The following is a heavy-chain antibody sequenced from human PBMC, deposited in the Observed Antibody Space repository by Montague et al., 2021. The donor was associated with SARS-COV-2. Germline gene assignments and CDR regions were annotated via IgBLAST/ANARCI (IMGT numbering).Heavy chain of an antibody. Sequence: CAISGDSVSINSAAWNWIRQSPSRALEGLRRTYYISKWYCDYALSLKSLVTISPDTSNNQFSLQLSSVTPEDRAVDYCARYPRYSLSWSCDYWGQGTLGTVSS. CDR3: ARYPRYSLSWSCDY. V-gene: IGHV6-1*01. CDR1: GDSVSINSAA. D-gene: IGHD6-13*01. J-gene: IGHJ4*02. CDR2: TYYISKWYC.